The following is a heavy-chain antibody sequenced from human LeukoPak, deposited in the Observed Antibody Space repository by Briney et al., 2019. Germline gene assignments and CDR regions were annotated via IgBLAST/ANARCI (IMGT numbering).Heavy chain of an antibody. CDR2: IYYSGST. Sequence: SETLSLTCTGSGGSISSGDYYWSWIRQPPGKGLEWIGYIYYSGSTYYNPSLKSRVTISVDTSKNQFSLKLSSVTAADTAVYYCARRGYSYGLTYFDYWGQGTLVTVSS. CDR3: ARRGYSYGLTYFDY. D-gene: IGHD5-18*01. J-gene: IGHJ4*02. V-gene: IGHV4-30-4*01. CDR1: GGSISSGDYY.